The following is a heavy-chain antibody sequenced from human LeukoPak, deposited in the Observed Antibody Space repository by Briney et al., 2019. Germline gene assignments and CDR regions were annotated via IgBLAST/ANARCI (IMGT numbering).Heavy chain of an antibody. Sequence: PSETLSLTCTVSGGSISSHYWSWIRQPPGKGLEWIGYIYTSGSTNYNPSLKSRVTISVDTSKNQFSLKLSSVTAADTAVYYCARLPPGYDFWSGYYSTPDHYFDYWGQGTLVTVSS. J-gene: IGHJ4*02. V-gene: IGHV4-4*09. D-gene: IGHD3-3*01. CDR3: ARLPPGYDFWSGYYSTPDHYFDY. CDR1: GGSISSHY. CDR2: IYTSGST.